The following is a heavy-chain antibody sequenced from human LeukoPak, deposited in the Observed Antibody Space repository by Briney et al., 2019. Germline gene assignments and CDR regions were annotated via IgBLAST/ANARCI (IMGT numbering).Heavy chain of an antibody. V-gene: IGHV4-30-4*08. J-gene: IGHJ4*02. CDR1: GGSISSGDYY. Sequence: SETLSLTCTVSGGSISSGDYYWSWVRQPPGKGPEWVGFIYYSGSTYYNPSLKSRVTISVDTSKNQFSLKLSSVTAADTAVYYCARQEIYCSSTSCFGNYFDYWGQGTLVTVSS. CDR2: IYYSGST. D-gene: IGHD2-2*01. CDR3: ARQEIYCSSTSCFGNYFDY.